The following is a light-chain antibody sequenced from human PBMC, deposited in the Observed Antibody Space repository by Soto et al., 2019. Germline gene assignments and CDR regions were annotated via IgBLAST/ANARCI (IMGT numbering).Light chain of an antibody. CDR3: QQYYSAPYT. Sequence: DIVMTQSPDSLAVSLGERATVHCKSSQSVLSSSNNLTYLTWFQQMPGQPPRLLIYWASTRESGVPDRFSGSGSGTDFTLTISSLQAEDVAVYYCQQYYSAPYTFGQGTKLEIK. CDR2: WAS. J-gene: IGKJ2*01. CDR1: QSVLSSSNNLTY. V-gene: IGKV4-1*01.